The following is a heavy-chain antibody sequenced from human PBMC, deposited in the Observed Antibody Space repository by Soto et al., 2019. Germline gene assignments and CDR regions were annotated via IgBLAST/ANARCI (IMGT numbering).Heavy chain of an antibody. CDR2: IYYSGST. CDR3: ACIFSGGYGYGFYYYGMDV. J-gene: IGHJ6*02. D-gene: IGHD5-18*01. Sequence: SETLSLTCTVSGGSISRSSYYWGWIRQTPGKGLEWIGSIYYSGSTYYNPSLKSRVTISVDTSNNQFSLKLSSVTAADTSVYFCACIFSGGYGYGFYYYGMDVWGQGTTVT. CDR1: GGSISRSSYY. V-gene: IGHV4-39*01.